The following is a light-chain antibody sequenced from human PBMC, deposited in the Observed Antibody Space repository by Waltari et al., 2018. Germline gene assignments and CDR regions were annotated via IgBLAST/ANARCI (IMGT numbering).Light chain of an antibody. CDR2: LGF. J-gene: IGKJ5*01. CDR3: MQPLQTPRT. V-gene: IGKV2-28*01. CDR1: QSLLDSNGYHY. Sequence: DIVMTQSPLSLPVTPGEPASISCRSSQSLLDSNGYHYLDWYLQKPGQAPQLLIYLGFNRASGVPDRVSGSGSGTDFTLKICRVEAEDVGVYYCMQPLQTPRTFGQGTRLEIK.